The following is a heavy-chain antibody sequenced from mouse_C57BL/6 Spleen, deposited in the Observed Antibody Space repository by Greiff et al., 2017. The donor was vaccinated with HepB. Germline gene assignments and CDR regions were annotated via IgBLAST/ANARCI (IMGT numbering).Heavy chain of an antibody. D-gene: IGHD4-1*01. CDR2: IYPGDGDT. CDR3: ARENWGYFDV. V-gene: IGHV1-82*01. CDR1: GYAFSSSW. J-gene: IGHJ1*03. Sequence: QVQLQQSGPELVKPGASVKISCKASGYAFSSSWMNWVKQRPGKGLEWIGRIYPGDGDTNYNGKFKGKATLTADKSSSPAYMQISSLTSEDSAVYFCARENWGYFDVWGTGTTVTVSS.